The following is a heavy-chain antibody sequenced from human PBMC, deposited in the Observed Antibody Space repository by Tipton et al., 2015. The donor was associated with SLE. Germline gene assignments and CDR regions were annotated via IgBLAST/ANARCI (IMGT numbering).Heavy chain of an antibody. V-gene: IGHV4-39*07. J-gene: IGHJ6*02. CDR1: GGSISSSSYY. CDR2: IYYSGST. D-gene: IGHD3-16*01. CDR3: ARDQSILGDYYYGMDV. Sequence: LRLSCTVSGGSISSSSYYWGWIRQPPGKGLEWIGSIYYSGSTYYNPSLKSRVTISVDTSKNQFSLKLSSVTAADTAVYYCARDQSILGDYYYGMDVWGQGTTVTVSS.